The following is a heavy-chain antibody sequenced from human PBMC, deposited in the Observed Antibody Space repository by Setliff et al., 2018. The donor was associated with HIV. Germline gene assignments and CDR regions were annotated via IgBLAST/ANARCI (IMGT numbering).Heavy chain of an antibody. Sequence: GGSLRLSCAASGFTFSGHWMTWVRQAPGKGLESVANINQLGSERYYVDSVKGRFTISRDNAKNSLYLHMDSLRAEDTAVYYCARSQHSSSLRYFDYWGQGTLVTVSS. J-gene: IGHJ4*02. D-gene: IGHD6-13*01. V-gene: IGHV3-7*01. CDR3: ARSQHSSSLRYFDY. CDR2: INQLGSER. CDR1: GFTFSGHW.